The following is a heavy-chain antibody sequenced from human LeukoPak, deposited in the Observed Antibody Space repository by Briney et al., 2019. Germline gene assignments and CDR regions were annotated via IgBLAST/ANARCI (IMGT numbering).Heavy chain of an antibody. CDR3: ARRYDFWSGYYGFDY. Sequence: GESLKISCKGSGYRFTSYWIGWVRQMPGKGLEWMEIIYPGDSDTRYSPSFQGQVTISADKSISTAYLQWSSPKASDTAMYYCARRYDFWSGYYGFDYWGQGTLVTVSS. CDR2: IYPGDSDT. D-gene: IGHD3-3*01. V-gene: IGHV5-51*01. CDR1: GYRFTSYW. J-gene: IGHJ4*02.